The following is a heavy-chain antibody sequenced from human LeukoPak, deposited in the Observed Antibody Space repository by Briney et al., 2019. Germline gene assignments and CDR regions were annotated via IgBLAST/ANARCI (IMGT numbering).Heavy chain of an antibody. CDR2: INAGNGNT. V-gene: IGHV1-3*01. CDR1: GYTFTSYA. J-gene: IGHJ1*01. CDR3: ARKTDLCSGGSCRYFQH. D-gene: IGHD2-15*01. Sequence: ASVKVSCKASGYTFTSYAMHWVRQPPGQRLEWMGWINAGNGNTKYSQKFQGRVTITRDTSASTAYMELSSLRSEDTAVYYCARKTDLCSGGSCRYFQHWGQGTLVTVSS.